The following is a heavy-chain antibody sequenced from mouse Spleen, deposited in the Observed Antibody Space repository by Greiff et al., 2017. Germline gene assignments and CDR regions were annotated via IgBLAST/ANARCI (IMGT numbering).Heavy chain of an antibody. V-gene: IGHV5-17*01. J-gene: IGHJ1*03. CDR3: ARPHITTPGYFDV. D-gene: IGHD1-1*01. CDR2: ISSGSSTI. CDR1: GFTFSDYG. Sequence: EVKLVESGGGLVKPGGSLKLSCAASGFTFSDYGMHWVRQAPEKGLEWVAYISSGSSTIYYADTVKGRFTISRDNAKNTLFLQMTSLRSEDTAMYYCARPHITTPGYFDVWGTGTTVTVSS.